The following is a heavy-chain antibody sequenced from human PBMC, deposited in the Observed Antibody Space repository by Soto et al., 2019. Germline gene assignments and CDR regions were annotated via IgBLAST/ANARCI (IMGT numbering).Heavy chain of an antibody. CDR1: GDSVSSKSAA. Sequence: SQTLSLTCAISGDSVSSKSAAWNWIRQSPSRGLEWLGRTYYRSKWYNDYAVSVKSRITINPDTSKNQFSLQLNSVTPEDTAVYYCARQRSPNAFYDSSGYYXDRWFDPWGQGTLVTVSS. V-gene: IGHV6-1*01. D-gene: IGHD3-22*01. CDR3: ARQRSPNAFYDSSGYYXDRWFDP. J-gene: IGHJ5*02. CDR2: TYYRSKWYN.